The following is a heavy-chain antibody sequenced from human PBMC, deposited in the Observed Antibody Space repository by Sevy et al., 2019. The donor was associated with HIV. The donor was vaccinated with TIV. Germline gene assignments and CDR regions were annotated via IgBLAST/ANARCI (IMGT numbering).Heavy chain of an antibody. J-gene: IGHJ4*02. D-gene: IGHD3-10*01. CDR3: ARGEDYYGSGSAYFDY. CDR1: GFTFSSYW. V-gene: IGHV3-74*01. Sequence: GVSLRLSCAASGFTFSSYWMHWVRQAPGKGLVWVSRINSDGSSTSYADSVKGRFTISRDNAKNTLYLQMNSLRAEDTAVYYCARGEDYYGSGSAYFDYWGQGTLVTVSS. CDR2: INSDGSST.